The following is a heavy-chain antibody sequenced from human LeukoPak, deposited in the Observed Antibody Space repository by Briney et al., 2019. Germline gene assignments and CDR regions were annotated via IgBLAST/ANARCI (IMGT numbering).Heavy chain of an antibody. V-gene: IGHV3-48*03. CDR3: AELGITMIGGV. CDR1: GFTFSSYE. CDR2: ISSSGSTI. Sequence: GGSLRLSCAASGFTFSSYEMNWVRQAPGKGLEWVSYISSSGSTIYYADSVKGRFTISRDNAKNSLYLQMNSLRAEDTAVYYCAELGITMIGGVWGKGTTVTLSS. D-gene: IGHD3-10*02. J-gene: IGHJ6*04.